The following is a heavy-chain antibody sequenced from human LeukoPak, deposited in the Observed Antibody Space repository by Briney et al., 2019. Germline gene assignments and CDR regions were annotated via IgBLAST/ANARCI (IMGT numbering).Heavy chain of an antibody. CDR2: INHSGST. D-gene: IGHD3-22*01. V-gene: IGHV4-34*01. CDR1: GGSFSGYY. J-gene: IGHJ5*02. CDR3: ARGVGRKVYYYDSSGYYIPPHWFDP. Sequence: SETLSLTCAVYGGSFSGYYWSWIRQPPGKGLEWIGEINHSGSTNYNPSLKSRVTISVDTSKNQFSLKLSSVTAADTAVYYCARGVGRKVYYYDSSGYYIPPHWFDPWGQGTLVTVSS.